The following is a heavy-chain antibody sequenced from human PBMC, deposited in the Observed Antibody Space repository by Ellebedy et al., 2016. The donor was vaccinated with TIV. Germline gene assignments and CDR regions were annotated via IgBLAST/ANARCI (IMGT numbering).Heavy chain of an antibody. D-gene: IGHD6-19*01. CDR3: AKDRRKGAVAGVAIDY. V-gene: IGHV3-30*02. CDR2: IRFDESKK. J-gene: IGHJ4*02. CDR1: GFTFSRHG. Sequence: GESLKISCAASGFTFSRHGMNWVRPAPGRGLDWVSFIRFDESKKQYADSVKGRFTISRDNSKNTLYRQMNSLGAEDTAVYYCAKDRRKGAVAGVAIDYWGQGTLVTVSS.